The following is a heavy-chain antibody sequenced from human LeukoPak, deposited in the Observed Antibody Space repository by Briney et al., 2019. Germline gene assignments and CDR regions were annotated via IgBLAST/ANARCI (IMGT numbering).Heavy chain of an antibody. Sequence: SETLSLTCTVSGGSISSYYWSWIRQPPGKGLEWIGYIYYSGSTNYNPSLKSRVTISVDTSKNQFSLKLSSVTAADTAVYYCARATGIAAAGTSGPWGQGTLVTVSS. CDR3: ARATGIAAAGTSGP. V-gene: IGHV4-59*08. D-gene: IGHD6-13*01. J-gene: IGHJ5*02. CDR1: GGSISSYY. CDR2: IYYSGST.